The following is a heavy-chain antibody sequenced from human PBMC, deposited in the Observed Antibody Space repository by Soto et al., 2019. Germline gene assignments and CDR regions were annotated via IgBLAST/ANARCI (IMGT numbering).Heavy chain of an antibody. Sequence: XETLSLTCTVSGCSISGYYWTWIRQPAGKGLEWIGRIYSSGITNYNPSLRSRVTMSVDTSRNQLSLRLTSVTAADTAVYFCARLYDSSGYYELEYWGQGALVAVSS. CDR3: ARLYDSSGYYELEY. CDR2: IYSSGIT. D-gene: IGHD3-22*01. J-gene: IGHJ4*02. CDR1: GCSISGYY. V-gene: IGHV4-4*07.